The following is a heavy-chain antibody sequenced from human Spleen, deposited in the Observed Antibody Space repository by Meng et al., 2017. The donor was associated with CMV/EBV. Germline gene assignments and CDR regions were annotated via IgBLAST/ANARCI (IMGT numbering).Heavy chain of an antibody. Sequence: QVQLVQTGAEVKNPGASVTLSCKTSGYIFKDYAMHWVRQAPGQRLEWMGRINPNSGGTNYAQKFQGRVTMTRDTSISTAYMELSRLRSDDTAVYYCAREVMAVASFDYWGQGTLVTVSS. V-gene: IGHV1-2*06. CDR3: AREVMAVASFDY. CDR2: INPNSGGT. J-gene: IGHJ4*02. CDR1: GYIFKDYA. D-gene: IGHD6-19*01.